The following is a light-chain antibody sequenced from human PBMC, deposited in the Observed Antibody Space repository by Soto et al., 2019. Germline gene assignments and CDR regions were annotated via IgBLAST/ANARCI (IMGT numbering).Light chain of an antibody. CDR3: TSYTRSRTYV. V-gene: IGLV2-14*01. Sequence: QSALTQPASVSGSPGQSITISCTGTSSDVGGYNYVSWYRQHPGRAPKLMIYDVSNRPSGVSNRFSGSKSGNTASLTISGPQAEVEADQYRTSYTRSRTYVCGPATEVTDL. J-gene: IGLJ1*01. CDR2: DVS. CDR1: SSDVGGYNY.